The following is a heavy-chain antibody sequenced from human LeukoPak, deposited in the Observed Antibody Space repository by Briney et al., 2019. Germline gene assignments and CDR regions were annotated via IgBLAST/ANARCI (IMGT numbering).Heavy chain of an antibody. CDR1: GFTFSSYA. Sequence: GGSLRLSCAASGFTFSSYAMSWVRQAPGKGLEWVSAISGSGGSTYYADSVKGRFTISRDNSKNTLYLQMNSLRAEDTAVYYCAKDKPQWGSGSYYFDYWGQGTLVTVSS. J-gene: IGHJ4*02. V-gene: IGHV3-23*01. CDR2: ISGSGGST. D-gene: IGHD3-10*01. CDR3: AKDKPQWGSGSYYFDY.